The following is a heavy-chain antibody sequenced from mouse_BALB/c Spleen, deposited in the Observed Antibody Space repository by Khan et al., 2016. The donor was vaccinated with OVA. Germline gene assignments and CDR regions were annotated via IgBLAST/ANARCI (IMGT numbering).Heavy chain of an antibody. CDR1: GYTFTSYT. J-gene: IGHJ3*01. Sequence: VQLQQSGAELARPGASVKMSCKASGYTFTSYTMHWVQQRPGQGLDWIGYINPTNGYTNYNQKFKDKATLTADKSSSTSYMQLSSLTSDDSAVYYCSRDGAYYRNDGWFAYWGQGTLVTVSA. D-gene: IGHD2-14*01. CDR2: INPTNGYT. V-gene: IGHV1-4*01. CDR3: SRDGAYYRNDGWFAY.